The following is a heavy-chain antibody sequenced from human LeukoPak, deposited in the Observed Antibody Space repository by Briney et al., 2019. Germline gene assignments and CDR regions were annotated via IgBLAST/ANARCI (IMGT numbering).Heavy chain of an antibody. CDR2: FDPEDGET. J-gene: IGHJ4*02. CDR1: GYTLTELS. Sequence: ASVKVSCKVSGYTLTELSMHWVRQAPGKGLEWMGGFDPEDGETIYAQKFQGRVTMTEDTSTDTAYMELSSLRSEDTAVYYCATVRTRVGQRLVPYFDYWGQGTLVTVSS. V-gene: IGHV1-24*01. CDR3: ATVRTRVGQRLVPYFDY. D-gene: IGHD6-13*01.